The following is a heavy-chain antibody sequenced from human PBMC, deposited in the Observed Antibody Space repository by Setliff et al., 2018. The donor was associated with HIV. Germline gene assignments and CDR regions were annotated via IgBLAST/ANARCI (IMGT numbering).Heavy chain of an antibody. CDR1: GFTFSDYD. CDR2: MRYDGSNK. Sequence: PGGSLRLSCAASGFTFSDYDIHWVRQAPGKGLEWGAFMRYDGSNKDYADSVKGRFTISRDNSKNTLFLQMNSLRPEDTAIYYCAKDKSYHDYIWGSSVLAYWGQGTLVTVSS. CDR3: AKDKSYHDYIWGSSVLAY. J-gene: IGHJ4*02. D-gene: IGHD3-16*01. V-gene: IGHV3-30*02.